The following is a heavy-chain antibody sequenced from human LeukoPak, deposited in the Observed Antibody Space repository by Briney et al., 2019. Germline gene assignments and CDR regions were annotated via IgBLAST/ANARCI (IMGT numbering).Heavy chain of an antibody. CDR2: IGAGGTFT. CDR1: GFTFSRYA. J-gene: IGHJ4*02. Sequence: GGSLRPSCTASGFTFSRYATSWDRPAQGDGMEWVSGIGAGGTFTYYADSVKGRLTISRDNSRNTLYLQMTSLRADDTAVYYCAKDLDYTTFGYYFDYGGQGTLVTVSS. CDR3: AKDLDYTTFGYYFDY. V-gene: IGHV3-23*01. D-gene: IGHD4-11*01.